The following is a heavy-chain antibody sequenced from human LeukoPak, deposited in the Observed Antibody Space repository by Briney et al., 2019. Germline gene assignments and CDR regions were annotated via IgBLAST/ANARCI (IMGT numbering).Heavy chain of an antibody. CDR2: LNPNNGGT. D-gene: IGHD3-22*01. CDR1: GYTFTGDY. Sequence: ASVKVSCKVSGYTFTGDYMHWVRQAPGQGLEWMGWLNPNNGGTNYAQKFQGRVTMTRDTSISTAYMELSRLRSDDTAMYYCARVRLDYYDGSGYNYVGDAFDIWGQGTMVTVSS. J-gene: IGHJ3*02. V-gene: IGHV1-2*02. CDR3: ARVRLDYYDGSGYNYVGDAFDI.